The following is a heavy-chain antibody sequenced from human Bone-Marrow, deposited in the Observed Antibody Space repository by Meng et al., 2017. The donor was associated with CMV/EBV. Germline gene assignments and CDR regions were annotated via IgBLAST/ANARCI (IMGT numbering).Heavy chain of an antibody. V-gene: IGHV1-2*02. CDR2: INPNNSGS. CDR1: GYTFIGYY. Sequence: ASVKVSCKASGYTFIGYYMHWVRQAPGQGLEWMGWINPNNSGSDCAQEFQGRVTMTRDTSISTAYMELSSLRSDDTALYYCAREYEYATSYMVDAFDIWGQGTMVTVSS. CDR3: AREYEYATSYMVDAFDI. D-gene: IGHD2-2*01. J-gene: IGHJ3*02.